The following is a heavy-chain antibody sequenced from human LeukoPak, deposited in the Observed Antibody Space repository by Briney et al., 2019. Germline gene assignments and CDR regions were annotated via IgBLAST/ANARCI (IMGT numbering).Heavy chain of an antibody. J-gene: IGHJ6*03. CDR1: GFTFNGSA. CDR3: TTFRYYYMDV. Sequence: GGSLRLSCAASGFTFNGSAMHWVRQASEKGLEWVGRIRSKAKSYATAYAASVKGRFIISRDDSKNTAFLQMNSLKTEDTAVYYCTTFRYYYMDVWGKGTTVTVSS. CDR2: IRSKAKSYAT. V-gene: IGHV3-73*01.